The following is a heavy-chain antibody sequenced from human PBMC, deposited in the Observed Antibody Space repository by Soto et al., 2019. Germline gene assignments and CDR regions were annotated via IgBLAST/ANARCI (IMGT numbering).Heavy chain of an antibody. CDR1: GDSVSSNSAA. CDR2: TYYRSKWYN. V-gene: IGHV6-1*01. CDR3: ASAQTDYCSSTSCDYYYGMDV. Sequence: PSQTLSLTCAISGDSVSSNSAAWNWIRQSPSRGLEWLGRTYYRSKWYNDYAVSVKSRITINPDTSKNQFSLQLNSVTPEDTAVYYCASAQTDYCSSTSCDYYYGMDVWGQGTTVTVSS. D-gene: IGHD2-2*01. J-gene: IGHJ6*02.